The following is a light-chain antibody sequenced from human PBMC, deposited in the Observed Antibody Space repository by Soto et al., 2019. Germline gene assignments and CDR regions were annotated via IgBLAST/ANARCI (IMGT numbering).Light chain of an antibody. CDR1: QSVSSNY. J-gene: IGKJ4*01. CDR2: GAS. CDR3: QQYDTSPPLT. V-gene: IGKV3-20*01. Sequence: IVLTQSPGTLSLSPGDRATLSCRASQSVSSNYLGWYQQKPGQAPRLLLYGASSRAIGIPDRFGGSGSGTDFTLTISRLEPEDFAVYYCQQYDTSPPLTFGGGTKVEIK.